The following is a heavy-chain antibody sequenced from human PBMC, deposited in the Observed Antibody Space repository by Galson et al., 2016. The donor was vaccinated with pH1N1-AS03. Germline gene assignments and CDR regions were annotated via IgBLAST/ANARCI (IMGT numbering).Heavy chain of an antibody. D-gene: IGHD5-24*01. Sequence: SVKVSCKASGGTFTSYAISWVRQAPGQGLEWVGGIIPLFGKSTYAQKFQGRVTITADKSTSTAYMELSSLRSEDTAVYYCAKVGGEGYNWYFYGMDVWGQGTTVTVSS. CDR3: AKVGGEGYNWYFYGMDV. J-gene: IGHJ6*02. V-gene: IGHV1-69*06. CDR1: GGTFTSYA. CDR2: IIPLFGKS.